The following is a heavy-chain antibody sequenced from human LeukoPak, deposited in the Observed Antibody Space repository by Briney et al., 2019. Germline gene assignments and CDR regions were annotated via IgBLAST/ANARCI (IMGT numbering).Heavy chain of an antibody. Sequence: SVKVSCKASGFTFNTSGVQWVRQARGQRLEWIGLIGVDSGNTNYAQKFQERVTITRDLSTSTAYMELTSLRSEDTAVYYCAAVCSPNCGPDSWGQGTLVTVSA. CDR3: AAVCSPNCGPDS. D-gene: IGHD1-1*01. CDR1: GFTFNTSG. J-gene: IGHJ4*02. V-gene: IGHV1-58*01. CDR2: IGVDSGNT.